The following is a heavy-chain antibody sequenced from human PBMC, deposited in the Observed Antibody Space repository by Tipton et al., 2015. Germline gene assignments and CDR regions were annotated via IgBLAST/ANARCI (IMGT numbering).Heavy chain of an antibody. CDR3: ASVRFLEWLLDY. CDR1: GGSIRNNDYY. D-gene: IGHD3-3*01. Sequence: TLSLTCNVSGGSIRNNDYYWTWVRQPPGKGLEFIGSIYYSGGTYYNPSLKSRVTISVDTSKNQFSLKLSSVTAADTAVYYCASVRFLEWLLDYWGQGTLVTVSS. CDR2: IYYSGGT. V-gene: IGHV4-39*01. J-gene: IGHJ4*02.